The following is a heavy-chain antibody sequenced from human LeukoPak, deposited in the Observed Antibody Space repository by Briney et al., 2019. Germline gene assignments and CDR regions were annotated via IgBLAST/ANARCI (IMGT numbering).Heavy chain of an antibody. J-gene: IGHJ4*02. V-gene: IGHV3-21*01. CDR1: GFTFSTYS. D-gene: IGHD5-18*01. Sequence: PGGSLRLSCAASGFTFSTYSMNWVRQAPGKGLEWVSSISSSSSYIYYADSVKGRFTISRDNAKNSLYLQMNSLRAEDTAVYYCAREGIQLWLRFDYWGQGTLVTVSS. CDR2: ISSSSSYI. CDR3: AREGIQLWLRFDY.